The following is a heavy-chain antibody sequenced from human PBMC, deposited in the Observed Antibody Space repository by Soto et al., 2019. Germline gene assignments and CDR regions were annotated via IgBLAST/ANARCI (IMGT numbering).Heavy chain of an antibody. J-gene: IGHJ6*02. CDR3: ARGRGYSGDDHYYYFDMDV. CDR2: SIPIFGTA. Sequence: SVKVSCKASGGTFNNYPITWVRQAPGEGLEWMGGSIPIFGTANYAQKFQGRVTISVDESTSTAYMELSSLRSEDTAVYYCARGRGYSGDDHYYYFDMDVWGQGTTVTAP. D-gene: IGHD5-12*01. CDR1: GGTFNNYP. V-gene: IGHV1-69*13.